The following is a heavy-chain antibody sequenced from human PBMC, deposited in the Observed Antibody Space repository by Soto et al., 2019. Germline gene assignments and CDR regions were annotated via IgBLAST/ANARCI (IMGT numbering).Heavy chain of an antibody. CDR1: GFTFSNYV. J-gene: IGHJ4*02. CDR3: AKVGTPWPRGYYFDY. Sequence: GSLRLSCAASGFTFSNYVMSWVRQAPGKGLEWVSAIIGSGGSTYYADSVKGRFTISRDNSKNTLYLQMNSLRAEDTAVYYCAKVGTPWPRGYYFDYWGQGTLVTVSS. D-gene: IGHD1-1*01. CDR2: IIGSGGST. V-gene: IGHV3-23*01.